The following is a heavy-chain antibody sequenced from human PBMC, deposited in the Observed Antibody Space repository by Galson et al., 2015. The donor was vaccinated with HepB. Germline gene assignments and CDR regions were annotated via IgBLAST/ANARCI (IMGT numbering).Heavy chain of an antibody. CDR2: IYPRDSDT. J-gene: IGHJ4*02. D-gene: IGHD2-15*01. CDR1: RESLRNYW. Sequence: QSGAEVKKPGESLKISCTGSRESLRNYWIGWVRQQPGKGLEWMGIIYPRDSDTRYSPSFQGQITISADDSISTAYVQWSSLKVSDTAIYYCARQVVGAANFEYWGQGTLVTVSS. CDR3: ARQVVGAANFEY. V-gene: IGHV5-51*01.